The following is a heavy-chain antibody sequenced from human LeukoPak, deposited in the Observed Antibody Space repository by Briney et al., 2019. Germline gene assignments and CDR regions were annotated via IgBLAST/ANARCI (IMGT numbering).Heavy chain of an antibody. V-gene: IGHV3-23*01. J-gene: IGHJ4*02. D-gene: IGHD3-10*01. CDR1: QFTFSSYA. Sequence: SGGSLTLSCAASQFTFSSYAMSWVRQAPGKGLEWASTVSNNGGDTYYADSVQGRFTISRHNSKNTLFLQMNSLRDEDTAVYYCAKRSGGYFFEYWGQGTLVTVSS. CDR2: VSNNGGDT. CDR3: AKRSGGYFFEY.